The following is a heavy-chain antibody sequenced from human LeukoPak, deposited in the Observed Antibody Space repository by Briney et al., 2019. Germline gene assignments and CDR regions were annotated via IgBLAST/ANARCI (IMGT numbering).Heavy chain of an antibody. D-gene: IGHD3-22*01. J-gene: IGHJ6*03. CDR1: GFTFGDYA. V-gene: IGHV3-49*03. Sequence: GGSLRLSCTASGFTFGDYAMSWFRQAPGKGLEWVGFIRSKAYGGTTEYAASVKGRFTISRDDSESIAYLQMNSLKTEDTAVYYCTRADNYYCYYYMDVWGKGTTVTVSS. CDR3: TRADNYYCYYYMDV. CDR2: IRSKAYGGTT.